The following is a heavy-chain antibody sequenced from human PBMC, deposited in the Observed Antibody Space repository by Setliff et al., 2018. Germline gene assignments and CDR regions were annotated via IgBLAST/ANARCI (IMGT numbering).Heavy chain of an antibody. Sequence: GGSLRLSCAASGFTFSTYRMHWVRQAPGKGLEWVAVIWGDGVNKFHADSVKGRFTISRDNSKNTLYLQMNSLRPEDTAVYYCARTCSGSGCYAGLESWGQVTPVTVSS. J-gene: IGHJ4*02. D-gene: IGHD2-15*01. CDR2: IWGDGVNK. CDR1: GFTFSTYR. V-gene: IGHV3-33*08. CDR3: ARTCSGSGCYAGLES.